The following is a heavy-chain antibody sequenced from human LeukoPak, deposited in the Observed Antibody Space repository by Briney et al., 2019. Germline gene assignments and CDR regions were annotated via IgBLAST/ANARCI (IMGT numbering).Heavy chain of an antibody. J-gene: IGHJ4*02. CDR3: ARQGDYSNYYFDY. D-gene: IGHD4-11*01. CDR2: IYYSGST. Sequence: PSETLSLTCTVSGGSISSSSYYWGWIRQPPGKGLEWIGSIYYSGSTYYNPSLKRRVTISVDTSKNQFSLKLSSVTAADTAVYYCARQGDYSNYYFDYWGQGTLVTVSS. CDR1: GGSISSSSYY. V-gene: IGHV4-39*01.